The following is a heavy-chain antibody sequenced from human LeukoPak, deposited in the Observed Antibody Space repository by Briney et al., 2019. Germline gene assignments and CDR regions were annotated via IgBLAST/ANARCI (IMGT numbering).Heavy chain of an antibody. J-gene: IGHJ4*02. Sequence: SVKVSCKASGGTFSSYTISWVRQAPGQGLEWMGRIIPILGIANYAQKFQGRATITADKSTSTAYMELSSLRSEGTAVYYCAREFIKLGRDGYNYSDYWGQGTLVTVSS. CDR3: AREFIKLGRDGYNYSDY. D-gene: IGHD5-24*01. CDR2: IIPILGIA. CDR1: GGTFSSYT. V-gene: IGHV1-69*04.